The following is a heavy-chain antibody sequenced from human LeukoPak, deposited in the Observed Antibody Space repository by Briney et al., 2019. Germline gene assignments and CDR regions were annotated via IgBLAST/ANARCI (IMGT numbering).Heavy chain of an antibody. CDR1: GGSIRNYY. V-gene: IGHV4-59*01. J-gene: IGHJ6*03. Sequence: SSETLSLTCTVSGGSIRNYYWSWIRQSPGRGLEWIGYFFNDNLNYNSAVKSRLTISVATSKNQLSLSLSSVTAADTAVYFCARGAYCNTTNCYAPDYYYMDVWGKGTTVTVPS. CDR3: ARGAYCNTTNCYAPDYYYMDV. CDR2: FFNDNL. D-gene: IGHD2-2*01.